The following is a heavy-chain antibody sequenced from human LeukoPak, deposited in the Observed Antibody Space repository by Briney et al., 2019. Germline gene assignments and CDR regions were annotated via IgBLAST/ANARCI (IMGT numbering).Heavy chain of an antibody. CDR2: IYYSGST. D-gene: IGHD2-2*01. J-gene: IGHJ6*03. CDR3: ARSMYIVVVPAAIPGPGYMDV. V-gene: IGHV4-39*07. Sequence: SETLSLTCTVSGGSICSSSYYWGWIRQPPGKGLEWIGSIYYSGSTYYNPSLKSRVTISVDTSKNQFSLKLSSVTAADTAVYYCARSMYIVVVPAAIPGPGYMDVWGKGTTVTVSS. CDR1: GGSICSSSYY.